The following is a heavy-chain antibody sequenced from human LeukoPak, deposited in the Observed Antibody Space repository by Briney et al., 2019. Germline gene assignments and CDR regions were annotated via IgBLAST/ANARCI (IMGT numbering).Heavy chain of an antibody. D-gene: IGHD3-16*01. J-gene: IGHJ3*02. V-gene: IGHV4-38-2*02. Sequence: PSETLSLTCTVSGYSISSGYYWGWIRQPPGKGLEWIGSIYHSGSTYYNPSLKSRVTISVDTSKNQFSLKLSSVTAADTAVYYCAEMITFGGVGAFDIWGQGTMVTVSS. CDR2: IYHSGST. CDR3: AEMITFGGVGAFDI. CDR1: GYSISSGYY.